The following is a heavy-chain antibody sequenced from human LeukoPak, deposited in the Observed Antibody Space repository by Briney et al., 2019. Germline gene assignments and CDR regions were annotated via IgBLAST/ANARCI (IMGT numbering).Heavy chain of an antibody. J-gene: IGHJ4*02. Sequence: SETLSLTCTVSGGSINSSSYYWGWIRQPPGKGLKRIGSIYYSGSTYNNPSLQSRVTLSVDTSKNQFSLKLNSVTAADTGVYYCATHGGDASGSSNFDHWGQGTLVTVSS. V-gene: IGHV4-39*01. CDR2: IYYSGST. CDR3: ATHGGDASGSSNFDH. D-gene: IGHD3-10*01. CDR1: GGSINSSSYY.